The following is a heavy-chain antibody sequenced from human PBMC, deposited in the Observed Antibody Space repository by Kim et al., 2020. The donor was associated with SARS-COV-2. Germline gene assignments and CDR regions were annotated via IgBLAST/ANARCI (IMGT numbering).Heavy chain of an antibody. CDR3: VKERTSGWYDFDY. D-gene: IGHD6-19*01. V-gene: IGHV3-64D*06. CDR2: ISTNGGRT. CDR1: GRKVRSYA. Sequence: GGSLRLSCSASGRKVRSYAMHWVRQAPGKGLEYVSCISTNGGRTYYADSVKDRFIISRDNSRNMLNLQMSSRRSEDTAVYYCVKERTSGWYDFDYWGQGTLVTVSS. J-gene: IGHJ4*02.